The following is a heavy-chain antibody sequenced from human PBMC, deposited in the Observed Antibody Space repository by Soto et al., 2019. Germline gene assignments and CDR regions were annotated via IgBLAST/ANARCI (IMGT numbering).Heavy chain of an antibody. CDR3: ARSPRSSPYFDY. D-gene: IGHD6-13*01. J-gene: IGHJ4*02. CDR1: GYTLSNFW. CDR2: IYPGDSET. V-gene: IGHV5-51*01. Sequence: GESLKISCQCSGYTLSNFWIAWVRQLPGKGLEYMGIIYPGDSETRYSPSFHGKVTISADRSIGTAYLQWSSLEASDSAFYFCARSPRSSPYFDYWGQGALVTVSS.